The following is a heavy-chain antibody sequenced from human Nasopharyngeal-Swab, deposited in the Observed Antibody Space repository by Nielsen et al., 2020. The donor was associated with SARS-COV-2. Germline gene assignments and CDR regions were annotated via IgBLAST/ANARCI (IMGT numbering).Heavy chain of an antibody. J-gene: IGHJ4*02. V-gene: IGHV3-33*06. Sequence: GESLKISCAASGFTFSSYGMHWVRQAPGKGLEWVAVIWYDGSNKYYADSVKGRFTISRDNSKNTLYLQMNGLRAEDTAVYYCAKGRITMTPFDYWGQGTLVTVSS. D-gene: IGHD3-22*01. CDR1: GFTFSSYG. CDR2: IWYDGSNK. CDR3: AKGRITMTPFDY.